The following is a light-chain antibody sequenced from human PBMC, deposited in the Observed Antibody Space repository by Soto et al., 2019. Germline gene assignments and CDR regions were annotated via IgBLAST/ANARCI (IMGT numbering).Light chain of an antibody. V-gene: IGLV6-57*02. CDR3: QSYDSNNWV. J-gene: IGLJ3*02. CDR1: SGSIASNY. Sequence: NFMLTQPHSVSESPGKTVTISCTGSSGSIASNYVQWYQQRPGSAPTTVIYEDNQRPSGVPDRFSGSIDSSSNSASLTISGLKTEDEADYYCQSYDSNNWVFGGGTKHTVL. CDR2: EDN.